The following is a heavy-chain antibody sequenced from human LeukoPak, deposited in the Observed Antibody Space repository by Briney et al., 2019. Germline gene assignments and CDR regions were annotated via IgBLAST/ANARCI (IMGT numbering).Heavy chain of an antibody. V-gene: IGHV4-39*01. J-gene: IGHJ4*02. CDR2: FYYTGRN. CDR1: GASVSSNSHH. Sequence: PSETLSLTCNVSGASVSSNSHHWGWIRQPPGNGLEWIGSFYYTGRNYYNPSLRSRVTISVDTSKNQFSLRLTSVTAADTAVYYCARIHHFFAQVDFWGQGILVTVSS. CDR3: ARIHHFFAQVDF.